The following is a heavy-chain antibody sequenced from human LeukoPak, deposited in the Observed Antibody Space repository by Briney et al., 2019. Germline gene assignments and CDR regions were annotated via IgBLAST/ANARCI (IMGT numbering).Heavy chain of an antibody. J-gene: IGHJ4*02. D-gene: IGHD3-16*01. CDR1: GFTFSNYA. CDR2: ISAGGESE. CDR3: ARRESMIPFDY. Sequence: GGSLRLSCAASGFTFSNYAMGWVRQAPGKGLEWVSSISAGGESELNAASVRGRFIISRDNSKTTMYLQMNSLRAEDTALYFCARRESMIPFDYWGQGSLVTVSS. V-gene: IGHV3-23*01.